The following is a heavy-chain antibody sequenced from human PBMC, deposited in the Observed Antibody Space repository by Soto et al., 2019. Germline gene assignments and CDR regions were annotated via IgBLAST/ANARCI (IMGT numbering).Heavy chain of an antibody. V-gene: IGHV3-30*18. Sequence: QVQLVESGGGVVQPGRSLRLSFAASGFTFSSNGMHWARPAPGKGLEWVAVISYDGSNKYYADSVKGRLTISRDNSKNTLYLQMNSLRGEDTAVYYCAKDNGSGCDWLRVGDASDIWGQGTMVTVSS. CDR2: ISYDGSNK. D-gene: IGHD5-12*01. J-gene: IGHJ3*02. CDR1: GFTFSSNG. CDR3: AKDNGSGCDWLRVGDASDI.